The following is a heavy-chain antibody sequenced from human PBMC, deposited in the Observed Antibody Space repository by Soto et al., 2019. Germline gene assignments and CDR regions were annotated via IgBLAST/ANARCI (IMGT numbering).Heavy chain of an antibody. CDR2: IDYSGRT. CDR3: AREIRLVGVTGWFDP. J-gene: IGHJ5*02. CDR1: GGSINSYY. V-gene: IGHV4-59*01. Sequence: QVQLQESGPGLVKVSETLSLTCTVSGGSINSYYWSWIRQPPGKGLEWVADIDYSGRTNYNPSLKSRLTISVDTSKNQLSRKVRSVTAADTAVYYCAREIRLVGVTGWFDPWGQGTLVTVSS. D-gene: IGHD1-26*01.